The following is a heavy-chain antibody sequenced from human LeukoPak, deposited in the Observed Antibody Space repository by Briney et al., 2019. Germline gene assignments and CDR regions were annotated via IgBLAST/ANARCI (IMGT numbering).Heavy chain of an antibody. V-gene: IGHV1-69*13. Sequence: SVKVSCKASGYTFTSYGISWVRQAPGQGLEWMGGIIPIFGTANYAQKFQGRVTVTAYESTSTAYMELSSLRSEDTAVYYCARGQITINYYYYYYMDVWGKGTTVTVSS. CDR3: ARGQITINYYYYYYMDV. J-gene: IGHJ6*03. D-gene: IGHD3-9*01. CDR2: IIPIFGTA. CDR1: GYTFTSYG.